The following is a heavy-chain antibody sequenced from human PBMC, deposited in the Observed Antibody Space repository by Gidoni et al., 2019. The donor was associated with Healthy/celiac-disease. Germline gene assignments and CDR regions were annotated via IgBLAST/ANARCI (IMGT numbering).Heavy chain of an antibody. CDR1: GFTFSSYA. D-gene: IGHD4-17*01. V-gene: IGHV3-23*01. CDR2: MSGSGGST. Sequence: EVQLLESGGGLVQPGGSLSLPCAASGFTFSSYAMSWVRQAPGKGLEWVSAMSGSGGSTYYADSVKGRFTISRDNSKNTLYLKMNRLRAEDTAVYYCAKGATTVTTRGVDYWGQGTLVTVSS. J-gene: IGHJ4*02. CDR3: AKGATTVTTRGVDY.